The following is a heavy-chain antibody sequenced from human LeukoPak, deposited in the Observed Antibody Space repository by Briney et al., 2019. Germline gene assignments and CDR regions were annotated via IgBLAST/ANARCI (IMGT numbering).Heavy chain of an antibody. J-gene: IGHJ6*02. V-gene: IGHV4-34*01. CDR1: GGSFSGYY. D-gene: IGHD4-17*01. CDR2: INHSGST. Sequence: PSETLFLTCAVYGGSFSGYYWSWIRQPPGKGLEWIGEINHSGSTNYNPSLKSRVTISVDTSKNQFSLKLSSVTAADTAVYYCASSDYDYYYYYGMDVWGQGTTVTVSS. CDR3: ASSDYDYYYYYGMDV.